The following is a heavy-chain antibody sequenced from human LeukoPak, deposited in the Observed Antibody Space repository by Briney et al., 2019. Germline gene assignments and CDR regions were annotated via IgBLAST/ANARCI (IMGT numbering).Heavy chain of an antibody. Sequence: PGGSLRLSCAASGFTFDDYAMHWVRQAPGKGLERVSGISWNSGSIGYADSVKGRFTISRDNAKNSLYLQMNSLRAEDTALYYCCTVTTFAFDYWGQGTLVTVSS. J-gene: IGHJ4*02. CDR2: ISWNSGSI. D-gene: IGHD4-17*01. V-gene: IGHV3-9*01. CDR3: CTVTTFAFDY. CDR1: GFTFDDYA.